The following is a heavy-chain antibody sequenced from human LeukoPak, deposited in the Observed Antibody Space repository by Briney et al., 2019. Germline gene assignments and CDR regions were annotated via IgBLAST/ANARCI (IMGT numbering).Heavy chain of an antibody. Sequence: GSSVNVSCKASGGTFSDYSISWVRQAPGQGLEWMGRIIPILNVPNYAQKFEGRVTITADKSTSTAYMELSSLKSEDTAVYFCARDRPRARYFEYWGQGTLVTVS. CDR3: ARDRPRARYFEY. J-gene: IGHJ4*02. CDR1: GGTFSDYS. V-gene: IGHV1-69*04. CDR2: IIPILNVP. D-gene: IGHD2-15*01.